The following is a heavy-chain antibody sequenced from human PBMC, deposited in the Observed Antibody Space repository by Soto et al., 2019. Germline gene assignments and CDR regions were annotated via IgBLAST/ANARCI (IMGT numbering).Heavy chain of an antibody. D-gene: IGHD3-16*01. V-gene: IGHV4-34*01. CDR1: GGSFSGYY. CDR3: ARLGRESVFFFTREFYFDF. Sequence: QVQLQQWGAGLLKPSETLSLTCAVYGGSFSGYYWSWVRQPPGKGLEYIGEINHSGSTNYNPSLKSRVTISVDTSKTQFSLKLTSVTAADTAVYFCARLGRESVFFFTREFYFDFWGQGTLVTVSS. CDR2: INHSGST. J-gene: IGHJ4*02.